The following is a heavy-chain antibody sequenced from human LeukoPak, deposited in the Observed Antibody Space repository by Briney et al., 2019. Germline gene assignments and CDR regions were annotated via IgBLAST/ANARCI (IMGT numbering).Heavy chain of an antibody. CDR1: GFTFIDYD. Sequence: GGSLRLSCAASGFTFIDYDMHWVCQVIGKGLEWVSAIGIRGDTHYSGSVKGRFTISRENAESSLYLRMNSLRAEDTAVYYCARGGIQVSGIDEFDYWGQGTLVTVSS. J-gene: IGHJ4*02. CDR2: IGIRGDT. V-gene: IGHV3-13*01. CDR3: ARGGIQVSGIDEFDY. D-gene: IGHD6-19*01.